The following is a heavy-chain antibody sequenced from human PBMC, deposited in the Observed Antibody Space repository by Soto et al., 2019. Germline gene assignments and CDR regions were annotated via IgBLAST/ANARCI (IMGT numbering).Heavy chain of an antibody. V-gene: IGHV3-30-3*01. D-gene: IGHD6-13*01. J-gene: IGHJ3*02. CDR1: GFTFSTYA. CDR3: ARTVASAGPDAFEI. Sequence: VQLVESGGGVVQPGTSLIISCVGSGFTFSTYAMHWVRQAPGKGLQWVSVITSDGSKKYSADSVKGRFIISRDNYKNTLYLQMNTLRTEDTAVYYCARTVASAGPDAFEIWGQGTVLTVSS. CDR2: ITSDGSKK.